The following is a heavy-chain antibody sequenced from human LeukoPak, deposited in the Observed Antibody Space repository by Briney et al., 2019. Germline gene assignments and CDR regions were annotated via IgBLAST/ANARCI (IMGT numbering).Heavy chain of an antibody. CDR3: ARIKVVVVPAATVSFGAFDI. V-gene: IGHV4-39*07. D-gene: IGHD2-2*01. Sequence: SETLSLTCTVSGGSISSGGYYWSWIRQPPGKGLEWIGEINHSGSTNYNPSLKSRVTISVDTSKNQFSLKLSSVTAADTAVYYCARIKVVVVPAATVSFGAFDIWGQGTMVTVSS. CDR1: GGSISSGGYY. J-gene: IGHJ3*02. CDR2: INHSGST.